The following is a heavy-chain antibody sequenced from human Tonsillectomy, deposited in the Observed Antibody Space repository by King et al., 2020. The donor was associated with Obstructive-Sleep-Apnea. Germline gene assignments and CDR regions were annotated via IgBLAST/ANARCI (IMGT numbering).Heavy chain of an antibody. CDR2: SYYSGST. Sequence: QLQESGPGLVKPSETLSLTCTVSGGSISSSRYYWGWIRQPPGKGLERIWSSYYSGSTYYNPSLKSRVTISIDTSKNQFSLKLSSVTAADTAVYYCAVVVPPNWFDPWGQGTLVTVSS. CDR3: AVVVPPNWFDP. D-gene: IGHD2-2*01. CDR1: GGSISSSRYY. J-gene: IGHJ5*02. V-gene: IGHV4-39*01.